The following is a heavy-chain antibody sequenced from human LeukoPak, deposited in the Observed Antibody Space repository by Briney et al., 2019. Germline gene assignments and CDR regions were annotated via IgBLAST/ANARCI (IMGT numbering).Heavy chain of an antibody. V-gene: IGHV4-39*07. CDR3: AAVTDYGDYFDY. Sequence: PSETLSLTCTVSGGSISSSSYYWGWIRQPPGKGLEWIGSIYYSGSTYYNPSLKSRVTISVDTSKNQFSLKLSSVTATDTAVYYCAAVTDYGDYFDYWGQGTLVTVSS. D-gene: IGHD4-17*01. CDR1: GGSISSSSYY. J-gene: IGHJ4*02. CDR2: IYYSGST.